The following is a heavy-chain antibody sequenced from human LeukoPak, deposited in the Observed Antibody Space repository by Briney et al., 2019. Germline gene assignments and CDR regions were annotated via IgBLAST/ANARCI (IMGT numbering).Heavy chain of an antibody. Sequence: GGSLRLSCAASGFTFSSYAMSWVRQAPGKGLEWVSIISLDGSTEFYADSVKGRFTISRDTASNTMHLEMNNLRIEDTAVYYCMRDYMGWFDPWGQGSLVTVSS. D-gene: IGHD3-10*01. CDR3: MRDYMGWFDP. CDR1: GFTFSSYA. CDR2: ISLDGSTE. V-gene: IGHV3-30-3*01. J-gene: IGHJ5*02.